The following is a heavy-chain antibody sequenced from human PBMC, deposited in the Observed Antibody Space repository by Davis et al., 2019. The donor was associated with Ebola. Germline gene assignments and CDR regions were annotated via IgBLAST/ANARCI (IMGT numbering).Heavy chain of an antibody. D-gene: IGHD6-13*01. V-gene: IGHV4-30-2*01. J-gene: IGHJ5*02. Sequence: MPSETLSLTCAVSGGSISSGGYSWSWIRQPPGKGLEWIGYLYHSGSTYYNPSLKSRVTISVDRSKNQFSLKLSSVTAADTAVYYCARGKPFGSSFWFDPWGQGTLVTVSS. CDR2: LYHSGST. CDR1: GGSISSGGYS. CDR3: ARGKPFGSSFWFDP.